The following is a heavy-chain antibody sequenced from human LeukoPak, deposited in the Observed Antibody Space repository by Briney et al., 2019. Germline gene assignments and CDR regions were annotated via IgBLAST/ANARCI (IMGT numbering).Heavy chain of an antibody. CDR2: IHYSGHT. V-gene: IGHV4-59*08. J-gene: IGHJ6*02. CDR1: GGSISTDY. CDR3: ARHSRRGMKGGYYYYAMDV. D-gene: IGHD3-16*01. Sequence: SETLSLTCTVSGGSISTDYWSWIRQPPGKGLEYIAFIHYSGHTNYNPSLKSRVTISIDTSKNQFSLRLSSVTAADTAVYYCARHSRRGMKGGYYYYAMDVWGQGTTVTVSS.